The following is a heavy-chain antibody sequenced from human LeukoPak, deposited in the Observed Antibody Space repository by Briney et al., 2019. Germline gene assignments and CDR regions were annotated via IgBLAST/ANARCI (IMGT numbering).Heavy chain of an antibody. Sequence: GGSLRLSCAASGFTFSDYYMTWIRQAPGKGLEWVSYISSSGTTIYYADSVKGRFTISRDNAKNSLYLQMNSLRAEDTAVYYWARGAQLGFGNDYWGQGTLVTVSS. V-gene: IGHV3-11*04. CDR1: GFTFSDYY. CDR2: ISSSGTTI. J-gene: IGHJ4*02. CDR3: ARGAQLGFGNDY. D-gene: IGHD5-18*01.